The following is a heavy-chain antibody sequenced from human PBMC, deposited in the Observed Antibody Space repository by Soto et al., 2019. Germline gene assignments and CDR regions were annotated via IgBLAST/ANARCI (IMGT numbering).Heavy chain of an antibody. J-gene: IGHJ4*02. Sequence: SETLSLTCTVSGGSISSGGYYWSWIRQHPGKGLEWIGYIYYSGSTYYNPSLKSRVTISVDTSKNQFSLKLSSVTAADTAVYYCARTSCSGGSCYKIDYWGQGTQVTVSS. CDR1: GGSISSGGYY. V-gene: IGHV4-31*03. CDR3: ARTSCSGGSCYKIDY. CDR2: IYYSGST. D-gene: IGHD2-15*01.